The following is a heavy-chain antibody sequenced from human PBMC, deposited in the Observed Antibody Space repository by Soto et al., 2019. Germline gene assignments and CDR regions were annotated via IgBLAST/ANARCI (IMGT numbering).Heavy chain of an antibody. J-gene: IGHJ4*02. Sequence: ASVKVSCKASGYTFSSYAIHWVRQAPGQRLEWMGWIIAGTGKTEYSQKFQGRVSITRDTSASTVFLDLNSLGSEDTAVYYCARGCSGGSCYIFEYWGQGTLVTVS. CDR2: IIAGTGKT. CDR1: GYTFSSYA. V-gene: IGHV1-3*01. D-gene: IGHD2-15*01. CDR3: ARGCSGGSCYIFEY.